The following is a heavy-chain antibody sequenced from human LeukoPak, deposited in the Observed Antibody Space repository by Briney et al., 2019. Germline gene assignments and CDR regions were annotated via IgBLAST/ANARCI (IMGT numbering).Heavy chain of an antibody. V-gene: IGHV1-69*13. Sequence: GASVKVSCKASGGTFSSYAISWVRQAPGQGLEWMGGIIPIFGTANYAQKFQGRVTITADESTSTAYMELSSLRSEDTAVYYCARVDNWNYGLLYYFDYWGQGTLVTVSS. J-gene: IGHJ4*02. CDR1: GGTFSSYA. CDR3: ARVDNWNYGLLYYFDY. D-gene: IGHD1-7*01. CDR2: IIPIFGTA.